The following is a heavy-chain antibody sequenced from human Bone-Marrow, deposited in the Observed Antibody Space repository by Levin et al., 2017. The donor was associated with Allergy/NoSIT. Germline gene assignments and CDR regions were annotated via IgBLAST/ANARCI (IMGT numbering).Heavy chain of an antibody. CDR2: IPHDGANT. Sequence: GGSLRLSCAASGFTFSNFAMHWVRQAPGKGLEWVAAIPHDGANTYYTDSVRGRFTISRDNSKNTLFVEMNSLRVEDTAGYYCARGPGLAVGKGYFDSWGQGTLVTVSS. CDR3: ARGPGLAVGKGYFDS. CDR1: GFTFSNFA. D-gene: IGHD6-19*01. J-gene: IGHJ5*01. V-gene: IGHV3-30-3*01.